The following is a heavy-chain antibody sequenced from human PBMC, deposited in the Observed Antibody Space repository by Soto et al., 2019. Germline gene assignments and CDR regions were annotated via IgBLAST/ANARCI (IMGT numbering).Heavy chain of an antibody. CDR2: ISYDGSNK. V-gene: IGHV3-30*18. D-gene: IGHD2-15*01. CDR3: AKQQEGWSSQRYYYGMDV. J-gene: IGHJ6*02. CDR1: GCTFSSYG. Sequence: WLRGPCTASGCTFSSYGMHWVRQAPGKGLEWVAVISYDGSNKYYADSVKGRFTISRDNSKNTLYLQMNRLRAEDTAVYYSAKQQEGWSSQRYYYGMDVWGQGTRVTVSS.